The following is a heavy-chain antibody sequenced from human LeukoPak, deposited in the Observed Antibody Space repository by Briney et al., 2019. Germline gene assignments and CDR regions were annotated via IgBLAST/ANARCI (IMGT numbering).Heavy chain of an antibody. D-gene: IGHD2-21*01. V-gene: IGHV3-11*04. J-gene: IGHJ4*02. CDR1: GFTFSDYY. CDR2: ISSSGSTI. Sequence: PGGSLRLSCAASGFTFSDYYMSWIRQAPGKGLEWVSYISSSGSTIYYADSVKGRFTISRDNAKNSLYLQMNSLRAEDTAVYYCARDLHCGGDCYPLTYWGQGTMVTVSS. CDR3: ARDLHCGGDCYPLTY.